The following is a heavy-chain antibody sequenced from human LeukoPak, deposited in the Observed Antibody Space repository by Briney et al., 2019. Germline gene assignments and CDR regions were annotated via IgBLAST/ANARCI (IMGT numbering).Heavy chain of an antibody. CDR1: GGPFSGYY. CDR2: INHSGST. Sequence: SETLSLTCAVYGGPFSGYYWSWIRQPPGKGLEWIGEINHSGSTNYNPSLKSRVTISVDTSKNQFSLKLSSVTAADTAVYYCARGIVVVPAANYYYYYMDVWGKGTTVTVSS. J-gene: IGHJ6*03. V-gene: IGHV4-34*01. D-gene: IGHD2-2*01. CDR3: ARGIVVVPAANYYYYYMDV.